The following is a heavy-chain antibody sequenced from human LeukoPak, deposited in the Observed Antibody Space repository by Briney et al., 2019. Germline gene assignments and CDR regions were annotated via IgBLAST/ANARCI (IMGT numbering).Heavy chain of an antibody. CDR2: MKKDGSET. J-gene: IGHJ4*02. Sequence: PGGSLRLSCVVSGFTFSSYSMIWVRQAPGKGLQWVANMKKDGSETKYVESVKGRFTISRDNAKNSLYLQMNSLRAEDTAVYYCGRHRSGSGTYFIDYWGQGTLVSDSS. CDR3: GRHRSGSGTYFIDY. V-gene: IGHV3-7*01. CDR1: GFTFSSYS. D-gene: IGHD3-10*01.